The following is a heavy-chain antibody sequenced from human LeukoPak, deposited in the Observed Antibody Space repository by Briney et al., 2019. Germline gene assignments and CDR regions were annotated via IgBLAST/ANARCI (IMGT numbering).Heavy chain of an antibody. D-gene: IGHD3-10*01. Sequence: ASVKVSCKASGGTFSSYAISWVRQAPGQGLEWMGGIIPIFGTANYAQKFQGRVTITADESTSTAYMELSSLRSEDTAVYYCARVEDDPRGYYYYYNMDVWGQGTTVTVPS. CDR1: GGTFSSYA. CDR3: ARVEDDPRGYYYYYNMDV. CDR2: IIPIFGTA. V-gene: IGHV1-69*13. J-gene: IGHJ6*02.